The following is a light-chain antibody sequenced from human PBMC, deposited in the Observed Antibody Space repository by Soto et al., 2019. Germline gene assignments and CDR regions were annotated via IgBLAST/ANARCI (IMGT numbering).Light chain of an antibody. J-gene: IGLJ1*01. CDR1: SSDVGVYNY. CDR3: SSHTTSNTRV. Sequence: QSVLTQPPSASGSPGQSVTISCTGTSSDVGVYNYVSWYQQHPGKAPKLMIYEVSKRPSGVPDRFSGSKSVNTATLTFSGFQAEDEADYYCSSHTTSNTRVFGTGTKVTFL. V-gene: IGLV2-8*01. CDR2: EVS.